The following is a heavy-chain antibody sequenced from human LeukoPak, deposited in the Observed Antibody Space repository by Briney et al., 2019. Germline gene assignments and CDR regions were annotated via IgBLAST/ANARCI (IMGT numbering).Heavy chain of an antibody. Sequence: PGGSLKLSCAASGFTFSGSAMHWVRQASGKGPEWVGRIRSKANSYATAYAASVKGRLTISRDDSKNTAYLQMNSLKTEDTAVYYCAGPYDGTGYAFDYWGRGTLVTVSS. CDR3: AGPYDGTGYAFDY. CDR1: GFTFSGSA. V-gene: IGHV3-73*01. J-gene: IGHJ4*02. CDR2: IRSKANSYAT. D-gene: IGHD3-22*01.